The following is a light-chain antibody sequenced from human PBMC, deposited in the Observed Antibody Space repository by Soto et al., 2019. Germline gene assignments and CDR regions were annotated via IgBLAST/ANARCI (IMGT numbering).Light chain of an antibody. CDR3: GTWDSSLSAWV. V-gene: IGLV1-51*02. Sequence: QSVLTQPPSVSAAPGQKVTISCSGSSSNIGNNYVSWYQQLPGTAPKLLIFEDNKRPSGIPDRFSASKSGTSATLGITGLQTGDGADYYCGTWDSSLSAWVFGGGTKVTVL. CDR2: EDN. J-gene: IGLJ3*02. CDR1: SSNIGNNY.